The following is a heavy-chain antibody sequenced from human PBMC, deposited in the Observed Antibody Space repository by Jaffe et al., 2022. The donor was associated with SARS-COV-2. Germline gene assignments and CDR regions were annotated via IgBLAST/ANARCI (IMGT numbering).Heavy chain of an antibody. V-gene: IGHV1-18*01. Sequence: QVQLVQSGTDVREPGASVKVSCKTSGYTFNAYYITWVRQAPGQGLEWMGWVSAYNGNTNYAQKFQGRVTMTTDTSTATGYMELRSLRSDDTAVYYCARGTDYFDRNGHVYFYMDVWGKGTTVIVSS. J-gene: IGHJ6*03. CDR1: GYTFNAYY. CDR2: VSAYNGNT. CDR3: ARGTDYFDRNGHVYFYMDV. D-gene: IGHD3-22*01.